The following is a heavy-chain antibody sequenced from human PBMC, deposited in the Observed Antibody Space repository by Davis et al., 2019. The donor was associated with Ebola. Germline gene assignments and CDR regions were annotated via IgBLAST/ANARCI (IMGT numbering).Heavy chain of an antibody. V-gene: IGHV3-33*01. CDR2: IWYDGSNK. CDR1: GFTFSSYG. Sequence: GGSLRLSCAASGFTFSSYGMHWVRQAPGKGLEWVAVIWYDGSNKYYADSVKGRFTISRDNSKNTLYLQMNSLRAEDTAVYYCARDGAYYDFWSGYYTGWGQGTLVTVSS. D-gene: IGHD3-3*01. J-gene: IGHJ4*02. CDR3: ARDGAYYDFWSGYYTG.